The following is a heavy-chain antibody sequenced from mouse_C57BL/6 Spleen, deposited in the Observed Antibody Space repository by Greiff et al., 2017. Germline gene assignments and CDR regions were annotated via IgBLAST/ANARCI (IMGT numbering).Heavy chain of an antibody. CDR2: IHPNSGST. Sequence: QVQLQQPGAELVKPGASVKLSCKASGYTFTSYWMHWVKQRPGQGLEWIGMIHPNSGSTNYNEKFKSKATLTVDKSSSTAYMQLSSLTSEDSAVYYCAKDLYYSNYGVRAMDYWGQGTSVTVSS. CDR1: GYTFTSYW. J-gene: IGHJ4*01. CDR3: AKDLYYSNYGVRAMDY. V-gene: IGHV1-64*01. D-gene: IGHD2-5*01.